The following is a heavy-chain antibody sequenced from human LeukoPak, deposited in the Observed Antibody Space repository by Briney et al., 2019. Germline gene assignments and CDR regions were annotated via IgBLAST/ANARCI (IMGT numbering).Heavy chain of an antibody. Sequence: ASVKVSCKASGYIFTSHYVHWVRQAPGQGLEWMGLINPSAYSTIYAQKFQGRVTMIWDMSTSTVYMDLSSLRAEDTAVYYCARVVLSSWYTPGGWFDPWGQGTLVTVSS. CDR2: INPSAYST. CDR3: ARVVLSSWYTPGGWFDP. V-gene: IGHV1-46*01. CDR1: GYIFTSHY. D-gene: IGHD6-13*01. J-gene: IGHJ5*02.